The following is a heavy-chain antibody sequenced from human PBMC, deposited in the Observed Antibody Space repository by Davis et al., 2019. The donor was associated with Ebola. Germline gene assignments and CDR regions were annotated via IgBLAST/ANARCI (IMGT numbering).Heavy chain of an antibody. D-gene: IGHD3-16*01. V-gene: IGHV3-23*01. CDR2: ISGSGGST. J-gene: IGHJ4*02. CDR3: ARFGFGRTVQGAN. Sequence: GESLKISCTDSVITFSSYAMTWVRQAPGKGLEWVSAISGSGGSTYYADSVKGRFTISRDNSKNTLYLQMNSLRAEDTAVYYCARFGFGRTVQGANWGQGTLVTVSS. CDR1: VITFSSYA.